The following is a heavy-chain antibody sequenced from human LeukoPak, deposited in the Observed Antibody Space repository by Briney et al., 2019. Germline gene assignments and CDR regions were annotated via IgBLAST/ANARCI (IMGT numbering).Heavy chain of an antibody. D-gene: IGHD3-10*01. CDR1: GFTFSSYE. CDR2: ISSRATAI. CDR3: ARDFGRYFFDY. J-gene: IGHJ4*02. V-gene: IGHV3-48*03. Sequence: GGSLRLSCAASGFTFSSYEMNWVRQAPGKRLEWVSYISSRATAIYYADSVKGRFTISRDNAKNSLYLQMNSLRAEDTAVYYCARDFGRYFFDYWGQGTLVTVSS.